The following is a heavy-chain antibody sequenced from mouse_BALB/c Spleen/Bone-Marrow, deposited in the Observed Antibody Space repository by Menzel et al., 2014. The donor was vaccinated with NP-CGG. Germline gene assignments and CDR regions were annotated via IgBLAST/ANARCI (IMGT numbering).Heavy chain of an antibody. V-gene: IGHV7-1*02. J-gene: IGHJ2*01. CDR1: GFTFSDFY. CDR3: VRGNWAFFDY. CDR2: SRNKANDYTT. D-gene: IGHD4-1*01. Sequence: EVKLVESGGGLVQPGGSLRLSCAPSGFTFSDFYMEWVRQSPGKRLEWIAISRNKANDYTTDYSASVKGRFIVSRDTSQSILYLQMHALRAEDTAIYYCVRGNWAFFDYWGQGATLTVSS.